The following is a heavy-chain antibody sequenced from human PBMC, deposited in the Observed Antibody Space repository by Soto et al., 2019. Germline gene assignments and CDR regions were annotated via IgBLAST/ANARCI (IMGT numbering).Heavy chain of an antibody. CDR1: GGGFSSYA. Sequence: GASVKVSCKASGGGFSSYAISWVRQAPGQGLEWMGGIIPIFGTANYAQKFQGRVTITADESTSTAYMELSSLRSEDTAVYYCARDTYCTNGVCYSYYYGMDVWGQGTTVPVSS. CDR3: ARDTYCTNGVCYSYYYGMDV. V-gene: IGHV1-69*13. CDR2: IIPIFGTA. J-gene: IGHJ6*02. D-gene: IGHD2-8*01.